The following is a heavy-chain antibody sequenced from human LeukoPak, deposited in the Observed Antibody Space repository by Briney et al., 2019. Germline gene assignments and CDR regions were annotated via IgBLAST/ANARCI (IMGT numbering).Heavy chain of an antibody. CDR1: GFTFSSYS. Sequence: GGSLRLSCAASGFTFSSYSMNWVRQAPGKGLEWVSSISSSSSYIYYADSVKGRFTISRDNAKNSLYLQMNSLRAEDTAVYYCARVREVAARDVYYYMDVWGKGTTVNVSS. V-gene: IGHV3-21*01. J-gene: IGHJ6*03. CDR3: ARVREVAARDVYYYMDV. D-gene: IGHD6-6*01. CDR2: ISSSSSYI.